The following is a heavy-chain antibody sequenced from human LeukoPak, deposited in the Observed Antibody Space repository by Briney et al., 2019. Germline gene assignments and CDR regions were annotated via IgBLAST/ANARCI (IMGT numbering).Heavy chain of an antibody. CDR2: ISSSSSYI. CDR1: GFTFSSYS. CDR3: AKDRYSSSPRDFYYYWDV. V-gene: IGHV3-21*01. J-gene: IGHJ6*03. D-gene: IGHD6-6*01. Sequence: GGSLRLSCAASGFTFSSYSMNWVRQAPGKGLEWVSSISSSSSYIYYADSVKGRFTISRDNAKNSLYLQMNSLRAEDTAVYYCAKDRYSSSPRDFYYYWDVWGKGTTVTVSS.